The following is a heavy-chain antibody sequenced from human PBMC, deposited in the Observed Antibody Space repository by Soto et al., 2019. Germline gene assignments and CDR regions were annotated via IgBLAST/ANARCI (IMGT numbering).Heavy chain of an antibody. Sequence: EVQLLESGGGLVQPGGSLRLSCAASGFTFSSYAMSWVRQAPGKGLEWVSAISGSGGSTYYADSVKGRFTISRDNSKNTLYLQMNSLRAEDTAVYYCARELLVDTAMEYYFDYWGQGTLVTVSS. CDR2: ISGSGGST. CDR1: GFTFSSYA. J-gene: IGHJ4*02. D-gene: IGHD5-18*01. V-gene: IGHV3-23*01. CDR3: ARELLVDTAMEYYFDY.